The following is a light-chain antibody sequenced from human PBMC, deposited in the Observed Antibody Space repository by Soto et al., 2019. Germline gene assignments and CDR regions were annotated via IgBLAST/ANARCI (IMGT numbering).Light chain of an antibody. Sequence: QSVLTQPPSASGTPGQRVTISCSGSYSNIGSRPVNWYQQFPGTAPKLLIYSNNQRPSGVPGRFSGSKSGTSASLAISGLQSEDEADYYCAAWDDSLNVYVFGTGTKVTVL. CDR1: YSNIGSRP. CDR3: AAWDDSLNVYV. V-gene: IGLV1-44*01. J-gene: IGLJ1*01. CDR2: SNN.